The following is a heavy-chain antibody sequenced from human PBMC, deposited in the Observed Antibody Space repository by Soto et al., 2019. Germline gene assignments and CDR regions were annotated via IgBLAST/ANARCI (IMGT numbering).Heavy chain of an antibody. J-gene: IGHJ4*02. CDR2: IYYSGST. CDR1: GGSISSGGYY. V-gene: IGHV4-31*03. D-gene: IGHD3-10*01. Sequence: QVQLQESGPGLVKPSQTLSLTCTVSGGSISSGGYYWSWIRQHPGKGLEWIGYIYYSGSTYYNPSLKSRVTLPVDTSKNQFSLKLSSVTAADTAVYYCARAMVVAARAPRGFDYWGQGTLVTVSS. CDR3: ARAMVVAARAPRGFDY.